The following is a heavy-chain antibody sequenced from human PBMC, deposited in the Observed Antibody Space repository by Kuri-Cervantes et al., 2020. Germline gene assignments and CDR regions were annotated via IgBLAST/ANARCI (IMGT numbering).Heavy chain of an antibody. D-gene: IGHD6-19*01. CDR1: GGSISSSSYY. V-gene: IGHV4-39*07. CDR2: IYYSGST. CDR3: ARESASSGWIFDY. J-gene: IGHJ4*02. Sequence: ESLKISCTVSGGSISSSSYYWGWIRQPPGKGLEWIGSIYYSGSTYYNPSLKSRVTISVDTSKNQFSLELSSVTAADTAVYYCARESASSGWIFDYWGQGTLVTVSS.